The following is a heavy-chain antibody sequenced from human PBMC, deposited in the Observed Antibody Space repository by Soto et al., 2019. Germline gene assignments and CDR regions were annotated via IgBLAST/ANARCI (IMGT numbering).Heavy chain of an antibody. Sequence: EEQLMESGGGLVQPGGSLRLSCAASGFTFSDYAMSWVRQAPGKGLEWGSGLGGSNSDTHYAASVKGRFTVSRDNSKSRLFLEMSSLRVEDTAVYYCAKVKVYHNSVWDPFDIWGQGTLVTVSS. V-gene: IGHV3-23*05. D-gene: IGHD2-2*01. CDR3: AKVKVYHNSVWDPFDI. CDR1: GFTFSDYA. CDR2: LGGSNSDT. J-gene: IGHJ3*02.